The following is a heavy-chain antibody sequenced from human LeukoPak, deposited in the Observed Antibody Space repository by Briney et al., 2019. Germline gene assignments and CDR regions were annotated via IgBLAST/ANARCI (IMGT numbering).Heavy chain of an antibody. CDR2: FDPADGEP. CDR1: GYTLTEVS. J-gene: IGHJ4*02. CDR3: ARHLSDITSSPNY. V-gene: IGHV1-24*01. D-gene: IGHD2-2*01. Sequence: ASVKVSCKLSGYTLTEVSMHWVRQAPGKGLEWMGGFDPADGEPIYAQKFQGRVTMSEDTSTDTAYMDLTSLKASDTAMYYCARHLSDITSSPNYWGPGTLVTVSS.